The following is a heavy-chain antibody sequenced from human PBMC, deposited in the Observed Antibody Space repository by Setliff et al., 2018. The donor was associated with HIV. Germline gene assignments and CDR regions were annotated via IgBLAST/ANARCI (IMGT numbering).Heavy chain of an antibody. V-gene: IGHV4-34*01. J-gene: IGHJ4*01. CDR3: ARSGALATSTWSPFDY. CDR2: INHSGST. Sequence: SETLSLTCAVYGGSFSGYFWSWIRQSPGKGLQWIGEINHSGSTTYNPSLKSRVTISVDTSKNQFSLKLSAVTAADTALYYCARSGALATSTWSPFDYWGHGNQVTVSS. CDR1: GGSFSGYF. D-gene: IGHD6-19*01.